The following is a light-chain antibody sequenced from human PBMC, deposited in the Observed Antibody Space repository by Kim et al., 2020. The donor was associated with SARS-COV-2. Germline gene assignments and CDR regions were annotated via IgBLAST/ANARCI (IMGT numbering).Light chain of an antibody. CDR2: DVR. V-gene: IGLV2-14*03. J-gene: IGLJ1*01. CDR3: CSTSNTLDYV. Sequence: GQSITISCSGTRGDIGNSSGVSWYQQHPADAPRPIIFDVRDRPPSVSARFSCSKAANMASMTISGLRSEDEADYYCCSTSNTLDYVFGSGTKVTVL. CDR1: RGDIGNSSG.